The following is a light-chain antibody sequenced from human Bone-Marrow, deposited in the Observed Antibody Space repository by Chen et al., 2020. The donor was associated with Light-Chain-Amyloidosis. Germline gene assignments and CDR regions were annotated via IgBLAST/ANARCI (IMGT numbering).Light chain of an antibody. CDR2: TAS. Sequence: DIQMTQSPSSLSASVGDRVTITCRASQSITKFLNWYQQKPGKGPKLLIYTASSLQSGVPSRFSGSGSGTDFSLTISSVQTEDLATYYCQQSYSTPTFGGGTKLEIK. J-gene: IGKJ4*01. CDR1: QSITKF. V-gene: IGKV1-39*01. CDR3: QQSYSTPT.